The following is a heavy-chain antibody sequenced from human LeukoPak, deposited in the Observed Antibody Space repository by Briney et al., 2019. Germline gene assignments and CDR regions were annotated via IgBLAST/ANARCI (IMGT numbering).Heavy chain of an antibody. V-gene: IGHV3-21*01. Sequence: PGGSLRLSCAASGFTFSSYSMNWVRQAPGKGLEWVSSISSSSSYIYYADSVKGRFTISRDNAKNSLYLQMNSLRAEDTAVYYCARDHQLHGDYTFVGYMDVWGKGTTVTVSS. CDR2: ISSSSSYI. D-gene: IGHD4-17*01. CDR3: ARDHQLHGDYTFVGYMDV. CDR1: GFTFSSYS. J-gene: IGHJ6*03.